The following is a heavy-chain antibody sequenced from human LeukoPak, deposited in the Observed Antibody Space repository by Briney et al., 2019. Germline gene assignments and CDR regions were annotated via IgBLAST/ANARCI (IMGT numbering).Heavy chain of an antibody. Sequence: ASVKVSCKASGYTFTTYYMHWVRQAPGQGLEWMGMINPSGGTTSYAQKLQGRVTMTRDTSTSTVYMELSSLRSEDTAVFYCARAKGLFDYWGQRTLVTVSS. CDR3: ARAKGLFDY. CDR1: GYTFTTYY. J-gene: IGHJ4*02. CDR2: INPSGGTT. V-gene: IGHV1-46*04.